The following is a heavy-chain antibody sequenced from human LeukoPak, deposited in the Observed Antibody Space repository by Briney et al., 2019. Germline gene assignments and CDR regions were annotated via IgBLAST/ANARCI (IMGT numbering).Heavy chain of an antibody. Sequence: PGRSLRLSCAASGFTFSSYAMHWVRQAPGKGLEWVAVISYDGSNKYYADSVKGRFTISRDNSKNTLYLQMNSLRAEDTAVYYCARDVLLWFGELPGYYYYGMDVWGQGTTVTVSS. V-gene: IGHV3-30-3*01. CDR3: ARDVLLWFGELPGYYYYGMDV. CDR1: GFTFSSYA. CDR2: ISYDGSNK. J-gene: IGHJ6*02. D-gene: IGHD3-10*01.